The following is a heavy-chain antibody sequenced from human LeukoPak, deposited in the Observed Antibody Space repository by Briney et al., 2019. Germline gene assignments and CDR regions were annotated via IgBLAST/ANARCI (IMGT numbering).Heavy chain of an antibody. D-gene: IGHD4-11*01. J-gene: IGHJ3*02. CDR2: ISAYNGNI. CDR1: GGTFSIYV. Sequence: GAAVRDSCVDCGGTFSIYVISWVRPAPGRGGGRVGWISAYNGNINYIQKLQGRVTMTTDTSTSTAYMELRSLRSDDTAVYYCARGSDGGDSTDAFDIWGQGTMVTVSS. V-gene: IGHV1-18*01. CDR3: ARGSDGGDSTDAFDI.